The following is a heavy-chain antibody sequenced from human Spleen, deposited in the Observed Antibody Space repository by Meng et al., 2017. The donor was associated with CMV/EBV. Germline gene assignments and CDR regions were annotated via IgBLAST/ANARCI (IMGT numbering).Heavy chain of an antibody. V-gene: IGHV4-59*01. J-gene: IGHJ4*02. Sequence: GSLRLSCTVSGDSISSYYWSWIRQPPGKGLEWIGYINYRGSTNYNPSLKSRVTISLDTSKNQFSLKVRSVTAADTAVYYCARDRVTMVRGVISLWGQGTLVTVSS. CDR2: INYRGST. CDR1: GDSISSYY. D-gene: IGHD3-10*01. CDR3: ARDRVTMVRGVISL.